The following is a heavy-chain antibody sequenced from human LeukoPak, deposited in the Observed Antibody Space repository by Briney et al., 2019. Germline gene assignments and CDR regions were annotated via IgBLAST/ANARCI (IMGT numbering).Heavy chain of an antibody. CDR3: ASTSGWYEPIDY. CDR1: GFTFSSYG. V-gene: IGHV3-33*01. CDR2: IWYDGSNK. D-gene: IGHD6-19*01. Sequence: GGSLRLSCAASGFTFSSYGMHWVRQAPGKGLEWGAVIWYDGSNKYYADSVKGRFTISRDNSKNTLYLQMNSLRAEDTAVYYCASTSGWYEPIDYWGQGTLVTVSS. J-gene: IGHJ4*02.